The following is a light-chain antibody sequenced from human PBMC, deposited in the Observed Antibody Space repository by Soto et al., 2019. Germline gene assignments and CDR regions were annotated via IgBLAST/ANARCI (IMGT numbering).Light chain of an antibody. Sequence: QSALTQPASVSGSPGQSITISCTGTTSDIGTYDYVSWYQQPPGKAPKLMIYEVTNRPSGVSDRFSGSKSGSTASLNISGLQAEDEATYYCSSYTRDTALVFGPGTKVTVL. CDR2: EVT. CDR3: SSYTRDTALV. CDR1: TSDIGTYDY. J-gene: IGLJ1*01. V-gene: IGLV2-14*01.